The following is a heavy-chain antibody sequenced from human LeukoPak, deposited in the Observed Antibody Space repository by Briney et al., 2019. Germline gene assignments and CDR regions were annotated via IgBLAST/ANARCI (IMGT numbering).Heavy chain of an antibody. V-gene: IGHV3-21*01. D-gene: IGHD6-13*01. J-gene: IGHJ4*02. CDR2: ISSSSSYI. Sequence: GRSLRLSCAASGFTFSSYSMNWVRQAPGKGLEWVSSISSSSSYIYYADSVKGRFTISRDNAKNSLYLQMNSLRAEDTAVYYCARDSVLAAGTGYFDYWGQGTLVTVSS. CDR1: GFTFSSYS. CDR3: ARDSVLAAGTGYFDY.